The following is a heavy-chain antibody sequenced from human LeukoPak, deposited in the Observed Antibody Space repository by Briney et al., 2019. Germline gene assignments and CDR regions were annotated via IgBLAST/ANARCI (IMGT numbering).Heavy chain of an antibody. CDR3: ARLGGYEAAYYFDY. D-gene: IGHD5-12*01. CDR2: IYHSGST. V-gene: IGHV4-38-2*01. J-gene: IGHJ4*02. CDR1: GYSISSGYY. Sequence: SETLSLTCAVSGYSISSGYYWGWNRQPPGKGLEWIGSIYHSGSTYYNPSLKSRVTISVDTSKNQFSLKLSSVTAADTAVYYCARLGGYEAAYYFDYWGQGTLVTVSS.